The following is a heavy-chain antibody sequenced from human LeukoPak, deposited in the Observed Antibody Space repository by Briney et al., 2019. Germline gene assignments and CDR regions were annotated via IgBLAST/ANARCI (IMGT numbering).Heavy chain of an antibody. D-gene: IGHD3-16*01. J-gene: IGHJ2*01. Sequence: SETLSLTCTVSGGSISSSSYHWVWIRQPPGKGLEWIGSIYYSGSTYYNPSLKSRVTISVDTSKNQFSLKLSPVTAADTAVYHCARCSWANWYFDLWGRGTLVTVSS. V-gene: IGHV4-39*07. CDR3: ARCSWANWYFDL. CDR2: IYYSGST. CDR1: GGSISSSSYH.